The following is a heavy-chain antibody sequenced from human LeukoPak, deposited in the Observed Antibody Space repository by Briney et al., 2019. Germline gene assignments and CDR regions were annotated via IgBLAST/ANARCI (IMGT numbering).Heavy chain of an antibody. CDR3: ARVRYSSGWYGDYYYYYMDV. Sequence: PSETLSLTCTVSGGSISSYYWSWIRQPPGKVLEWIGYIYYSGSTNYNPSLKSRVTISVDTSKNQFSLKLSSVTAADTAVYYCARVRYSSGWYGDYYYYYMDVWGKGTTVTISS. CDR2: IYYSGST. CDR1: GGSISSYY. D-gene: IGHD6-19*01. J-gene: IGHJ6*03. V-gene: IGHV4-59*12.